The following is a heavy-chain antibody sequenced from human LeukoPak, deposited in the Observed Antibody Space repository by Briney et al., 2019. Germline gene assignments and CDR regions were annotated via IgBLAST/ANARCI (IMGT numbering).Heavy chain of an antibody. CDR3: ARDAVGARAFDF. D-gene: IGHD1-26*01. Sequence: ASVKVSCKASGYTFTDYGIHWVRQAPGQGLEWISWGSTFNGHRLYGQRFQGRVTMTPDPSTTTVYMELTSLTSDDTALYYCARDAVGARAFDFWGQGTMVIVSS. CDR2: GSTFNGHR. CDR1: GYTFTDYG. V-gene: IGHV1-18*01. J-gene: IGHJ3*01.